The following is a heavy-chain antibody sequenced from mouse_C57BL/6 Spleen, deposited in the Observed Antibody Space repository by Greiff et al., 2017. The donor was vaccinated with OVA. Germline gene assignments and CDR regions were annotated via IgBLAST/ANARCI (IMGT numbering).Heavy chain of an antibody. Sequence: EVQLVESGEGLVKPGGSLKLSCAASGFTFSSYAMSWVRQTPEKRLEWVAYISSGGEYIYYADTVKGRFTISRDNARNTLYLQMSSLKSEDTAMYYCTRDRQLQRNYYAMDYWGQGTSVTVSS. D-gene: IGHD3-2*01. CDR1: GFTFSSYA. V-gene: IGHV5-9-1*02. J-gene: IGHJ4*01. CDR3: TRDRQLQRNYYAMDY. CDR2: ISSGGEYI.